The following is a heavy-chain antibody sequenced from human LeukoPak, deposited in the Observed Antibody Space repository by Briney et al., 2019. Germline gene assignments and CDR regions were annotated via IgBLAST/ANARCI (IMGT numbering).Heavy chain of an antibody. CDR1: GFSFNSYG. CDR2: ISGSGGST. Sequence: GGSLRLSCKASGFSFNSYGMHWVRQAPGKGLEWVSAISGSGGSTYYADSVKGRFTISRDNSKNTLYLQMNSLRAEDTAVYYCAKESKGRDGDYAFDYWGQGTLVTVSS. CDR3: AKESKGRDGDYAFDY. D-gene: IGHD4-17*01. V-gene: IGHV3-23*01. J-gene: IGHJ4*02.